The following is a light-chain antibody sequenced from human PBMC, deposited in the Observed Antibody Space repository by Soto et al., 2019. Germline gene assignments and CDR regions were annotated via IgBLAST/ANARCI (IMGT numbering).Light chain of an antibody. CDR3: QQYRSYWT. Sequence: DIQMTQSPSTLPASVGDRVTITCRASRSISTWLAWYQQKPGKAPNLLIYKASYLASGVPSRFSGGGYGTEFTLTISSLQPDDFATYYCQQYRSYWTFGKGTKVDIX. CDR1: RSISTW. J-gene: IGKJ1*01. V-gene: IGKV1-5*03. CDR2: KAS.